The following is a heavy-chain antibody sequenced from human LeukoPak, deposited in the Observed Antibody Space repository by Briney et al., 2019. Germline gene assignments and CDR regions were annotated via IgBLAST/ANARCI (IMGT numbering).Heavy chain of an antibody. Sequence: GGSLRLSCAASGFTFSSYWMHWVRQAPGKGLVWVSRISNDGSSSRYADSVKGRFTISRDNAKNTVYLQMSSLRAEDTAVYYCTRDPSYCTNGVCYPDYWGQGTLVTVSS. V-gene: IGHV3-74*01. D-gene: IGHD2-8*01. CDR2: ISNDGSSS. CDR1: GFTFSSYW. CDR3: TRDPSYCTNGVCYPDY. J-gene: IGHJ4*02.